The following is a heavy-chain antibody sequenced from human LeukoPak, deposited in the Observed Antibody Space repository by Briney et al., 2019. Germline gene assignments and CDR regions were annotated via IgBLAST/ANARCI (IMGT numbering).Heavy chain of an antibody. V-gene: IGHV6-1*01. CDR2: TYYRSKWYN. Sequence: SQTLSLTCAISGDSVSSNSAAWNWIRQSPSRGLEWLGRTYYRSKWYNEYALSVKSRITISPDTSKNLFSLQLNSVTPEDTAVYYCATVSPTTSFDELYVPWGQGTLVTVSS. D-gene: IGHD3-3*01. J-gene: IGHJ5*02. CDR1: GDSVSSNSAA. CDR3: ATVSPTTSFDELYVP.